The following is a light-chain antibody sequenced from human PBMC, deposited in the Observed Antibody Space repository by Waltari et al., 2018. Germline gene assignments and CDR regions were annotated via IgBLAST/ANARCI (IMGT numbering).Light chain of an antibody. CDR1: TGHTNYH. J-gene: IGLJ3*02. Sequence: QLMLPQSPSASPSLGASVKLTRPLCTGHTNYHIPWHPQRPEKGPRYLMTVNSDGSHMKGDGIPDRFAGCGSGAERYLTSSSLHAEDETDYFCQTGGVGIWVFGGGTKLSVL. CDR2: VNSDGSH. V-gene: IGLV4-69*01. CDR3: QTGGVGIWV.